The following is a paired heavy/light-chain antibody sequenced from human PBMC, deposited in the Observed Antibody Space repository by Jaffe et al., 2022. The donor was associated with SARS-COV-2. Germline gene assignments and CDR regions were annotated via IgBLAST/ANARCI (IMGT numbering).Heavy chain of an antibody. CDR1: GFTFSPYA. J-gene: IGHJ4*02. CDR2: ISRAEGT. Sequence: QVQLVESGGGVVQPGRSLRLSCAASGFTFSPYAMHWVRQAPDKGLEWVSVISRAEGTDRRYADSVKGRFTISRDNSKNTVYLQMDSLTAEDTAIYYCARGGTQVSVFDSWGQGALVTVSS. CDR3: ARGGTQVSVFDS. V-gene: IGHV3-30*04. D-gene: IGHD1-1*01.
Light chain of an antibody. Sequence: QTVVTQEPSLTVSPGGTVTLTCASSTGAVTSDYYPNWFQQKPGQAPRALIYTTNKKYSLTPARFSGSLLGGRAALTLSGAQPEDEAEYYCVLYHGGPWVFGGGTKLTVL. CDR2: TTN. CDR1: TGAVTSDYY. V-gene: IGLV7-43*01. CDR3: VLYHGGPWV. J-gene: IGLJ3*02.